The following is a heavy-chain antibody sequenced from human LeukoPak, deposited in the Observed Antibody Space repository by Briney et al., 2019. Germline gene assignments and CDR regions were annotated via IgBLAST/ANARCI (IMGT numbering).Heavy chain of an antibody. Sequence: ASVKVSCKASGYTFTGYYMHWVRQAPGQGLEWMGWINPNSGGTNYAQKFQGRVTMTRDTSISTAYMELSRLRSDDTAVYYCARKGSSWANPFDYWGQGTLVTVSS. CDR1: GYTFTGYY. V-gene: IGHV1-2*02. CDR3: ARKGSSWANPFDY. D-gene: IGHD6-13*01. CDR2: INPNSGGT. J-gene: IGHJ4*02.